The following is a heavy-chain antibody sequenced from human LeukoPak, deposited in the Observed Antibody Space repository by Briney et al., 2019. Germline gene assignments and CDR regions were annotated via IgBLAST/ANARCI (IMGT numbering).Heavy chain of an antibody. CDR3: AKMVREFYTISYYFDY. J-gene: IGHJ4*02. Sequence: PGGSLRLSCAASGFTVSSNYMSWVRQAPGKGLEWVSGISGSGAGTYYADSVKGRFTISRDNSKNTLYLQMNSLRADDTAVYYCAKMVREFYTISYYFDYWGQGTLVTVSS. V-gene: IGHV3-23*01. CDR2: ISGSGAGT. D-gene: IGHD2-8*01. CDR1: GFTVSSNY.